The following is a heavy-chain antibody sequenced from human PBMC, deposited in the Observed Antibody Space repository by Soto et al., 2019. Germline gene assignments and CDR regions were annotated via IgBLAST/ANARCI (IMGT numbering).Heavy chain of an antibody. Sequence: EVQLVESGGGLVQPGGSLRLSCAASGFTFSSYDMHWVRQATGKGLEWVSAIGTAGDTYYPGSVKGRFTISRENAKNSLYLQMNSLRAEDTAVYYCGRDSVTSSFGYCMDVWGQGTTVTVSS. D-gene: IGHD4-4*01. CDR3: GRDSVTSSFGYCMDV. J-gene: IGHJ6*02. CDR1: GFTFSSYD. CDR2: IGTAGDT. V-gene: IGHV3-13*01.